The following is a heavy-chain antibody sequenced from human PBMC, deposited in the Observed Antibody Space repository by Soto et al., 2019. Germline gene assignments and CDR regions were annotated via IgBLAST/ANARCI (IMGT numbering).Heavy chain of an antibody. Sequence: GASVKVSCKTSGYTFTRDGISWVRQAPGQRLEWMGWINAGNGNTKYSQKFQGRVTITRDTSASTAYMELSSLRSEDTAVYYCARAHYDILTGYSLNWFDPWGQGTLVTVSS. J-gene: IGHJ5*02. CDR3: ARAHYDILTGYSLNWFDP. D-gene: IGHD3-9*01. CDR2: INAGNGNT. V-gene: IGHV1-3*01. CDR1: GYTFTRDG.